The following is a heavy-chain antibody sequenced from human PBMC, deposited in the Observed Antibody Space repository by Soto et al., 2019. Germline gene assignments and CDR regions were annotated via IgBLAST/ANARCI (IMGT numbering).Heavy chain of an antibody. CDR3: ARETTRDQEAFDI. CDR1: GGSISSGGYY. CDR2: IYYSGST. Sequence: QVQLQESGPGLVKPSQTLSLTCTVSGGSISSGGYYWSWIRQHPGKGREWIGYIYYSGSTYYNPSLKSRVTISVDSSKNQFSLKLSSVTAADTAVYYCARETTRDQEAFDIWGQGTMVTVSS. V-gene: IGHV4-31*03. J-gene: IGHJ3*02. D-gene: IGHD1-26*01.